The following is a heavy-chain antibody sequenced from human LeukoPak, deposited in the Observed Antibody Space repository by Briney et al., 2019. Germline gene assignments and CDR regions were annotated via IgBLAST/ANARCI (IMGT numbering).Heavy chain of an antibody. J-gene: IGHJ4*02. D-gene: IGHD1-26*01. CDR1: GGSISRSSYY. CDR2: IYYSGST. Sequence: SETLSLTCTVSGGSISRSSYYWGWIRQPPGKGLEGIGSIYYSGSTYYNPSLKSRVTISVDTSKNQFSLKLSSVTAADTAVYYCARGISGSYHRGSYYFDYWGQGTLVTVSS. V-gene: IGHV4-39*07. CDR3: ARGISGSYHRGSYYFDY.